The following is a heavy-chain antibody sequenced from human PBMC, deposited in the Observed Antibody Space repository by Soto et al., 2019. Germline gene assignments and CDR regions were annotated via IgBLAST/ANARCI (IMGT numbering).Heavy chain of an antibody. CDR1: GYSFTSYW. CDR3: AKGIVGATSYWYFDL. J-gene: IGHJ2*01. D-gene: IGHD1-26*01. CDR2: IDPSDSYT. Sequence: EVQLVQSGAEVKKPGESLRISCKGSGYSFTSYWISWVRQMPGKGLEWMGRIDPSDSYTNYSPSFRGHVTISADKSISTAYLQWSSLKASVTAMYYCAKGIVGATSYWYFDLWGRGTLVTVSS. V-gene: IGHV5-10-1*01.